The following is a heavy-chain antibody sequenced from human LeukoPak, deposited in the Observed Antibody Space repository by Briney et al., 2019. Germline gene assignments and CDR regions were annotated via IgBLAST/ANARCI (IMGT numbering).Heavy chain of an antibody. CDR1: GSTISSYG. CDR2: IFGSGDTT. Sequence: GGSLRLSCAASGSTISSYGMNWVRQAPLKGLGWVSVIFGSGDTTYCADSVKGRFTISRDKSKNTLYLQMHSLRAEDTAVYYCAKDQKPDSGYDIDHWGQGTLVTVSS. V-gene: IGHV3-23*01. CDR3: AKDQKPDSGYDIDH. D-gene: IGHD5-12*01. J-gene: IGHJ4*02.